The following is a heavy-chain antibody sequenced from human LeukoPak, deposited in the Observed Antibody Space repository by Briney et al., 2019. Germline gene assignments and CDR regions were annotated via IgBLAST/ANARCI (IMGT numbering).Heavy chain of an antibody. D-gene: IGHD3-22*01. V-gene: IGHV4-34*01. J-gene: IGHJ4*02. CDR2: INHSGST. CDR3: VGGSYDSSAGHFDY. Sequence: SETLSLTCAVYGGSFSGYYWSWIRQPPGKGLEWIGEINHSGSTNYNPSLKRRVTISVDTSKNQFSLKLSSVTAADTAVYYCVGGSYDSSAGHFDYWGQGTLVTVSS. CDR1: GGSFSGYY.